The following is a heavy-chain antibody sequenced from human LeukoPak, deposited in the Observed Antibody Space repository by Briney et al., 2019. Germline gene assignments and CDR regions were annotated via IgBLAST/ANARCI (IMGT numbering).Heavy chain of an antibody. Sequence: PGGSLRLSCAASGFTFSSYSMNWVRQAPGKELEWVSYISSSSSTIYYADSVKGRFTISRDNAKNSLYLQMNSLRAEDTAVYYCARDAYEEWLTRGYNWFDPWGQGTLVTVSS. J-gene: IGHJ5*02. D-gene: IGHD3-16*01. CDR1: GFTFSSYS. CDR2: ISSSSSTI. CDR3: ARDAYEEWLTRGYNWFDP. V-gene: IGHV3-48*01.